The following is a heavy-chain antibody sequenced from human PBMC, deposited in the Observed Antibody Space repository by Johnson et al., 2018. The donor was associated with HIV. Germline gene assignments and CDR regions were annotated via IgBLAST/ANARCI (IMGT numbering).Heavy chain of an antibody. J-gene: IGHJ3*02. D-gene: IGHD6-19*01. V-gene: IGHV3-11*04. CDR3: ARLERLGGLSRVLDM. Sequence: QVQLVESGGGLVKPGGSLRLSCAASGFTFSDYYMSWIRQAPGKGLEWVSYISYSASSMFYADSLPGRFTISRDNAKNSLYLQMNYLRVEDTAVYYCARLERLGGLSRVLDMWGQGTMVTVSS. CDR1: GFTFSDYY. CDR2: ISYSASSM.